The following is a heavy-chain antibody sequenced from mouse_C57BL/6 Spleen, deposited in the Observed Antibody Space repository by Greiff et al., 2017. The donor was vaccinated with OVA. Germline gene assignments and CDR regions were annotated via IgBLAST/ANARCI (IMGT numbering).Heavy chain of an antibody. Sequence: QVQLQQSGAELVKPGASVKISCKASGYAFSSYWMNWVKQRPGKGLEWIGQIYPGDGDPTYYGKFKGKATLTADKSSSTAYMQRSSLTSEDSGVYFCARGRDYEYAMDYWGQGTSVTVSS. D-gene: IGHD2-4*01. CDR3: ARGRDYEYAMDY. CDR2: IYPGDGDP. J-gene: IGHJ4*01. V-gene: IGHV1-80*01. CDR1: GYAFSSYW.